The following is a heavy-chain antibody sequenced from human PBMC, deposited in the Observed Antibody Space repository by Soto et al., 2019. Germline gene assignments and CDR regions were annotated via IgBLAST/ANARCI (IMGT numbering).Heavy chain of an antibody. D-gene: IGHD6-13*01. CDR1: GDSISNYY. V-gene: IGHV4-59*01. CDR3: ARDQGIASSGPFDY. CDR2: IYHSGNT. J-gene: IGHJ4*02. Sequence: QVQLQESGPGLVKPSETLSLTCTVCGDSISNYYWSWIRQAPGKGLEWIGFIYHSGNTNYNPSLKSRVTMSIDTSKSQFSLKLNSVTAADTAVYYCARDQGIASSGPFDYWGPGTLVTVSS.